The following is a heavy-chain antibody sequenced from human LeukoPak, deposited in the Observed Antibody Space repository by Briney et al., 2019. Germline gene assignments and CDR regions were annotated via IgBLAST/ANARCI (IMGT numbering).Heavy chain of an antibody. CDR1: GYTFTSYY. Sequence: ASVKVSCKASGYTFTSYYMHWVRQAPGQGLEWMGIINPSGGSTSYAQKFQGRVTMTRDMSTSTVYMELSSLRSEDTAVYYCARDGRYCSGGSCYTPLDYWGQGTPVTVSS. D-gene: IGHD2-15*01. CDR3: ARDGRYCSGGSCYTPLDY. CDR2: INPSGGST. J-gene: IGHJ4*02. V-gene: IGHV1-46*01.